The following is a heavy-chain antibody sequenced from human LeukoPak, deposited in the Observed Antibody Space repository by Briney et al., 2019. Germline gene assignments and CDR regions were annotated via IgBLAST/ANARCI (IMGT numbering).Heavy chain of an antibody. CDR3: ARDQEGFDY. J-gene: IGHJ4*02. CDR2: IYPRDGST. Sequence: ASVKVSCKVSGYTFTSNYIHWLRQAPGQGLEWMGMIYPRDGSTSYAQKFQGRVTVTRDTSTSTVHMELSGLRSEDTAVYYCARDQEGFDYWGQGTLVTVSS. V-gene: IGHV1-46*01. CDR1: GYTFTSNY.